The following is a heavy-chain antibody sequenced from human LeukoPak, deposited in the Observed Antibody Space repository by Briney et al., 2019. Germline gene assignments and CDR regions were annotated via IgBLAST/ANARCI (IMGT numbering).Heavy chain of an antibody. Sequence: GASVKVSCKASGGTFSSYAINWVRQAPGQGLEWMERIIPIFGTANYAQKFQGRVTITTDESTSTAYMELSSLRSEDTAVYYCARDRSLGLDYDFWSGYYHFDYWGQGTLVTVSS. CDR1: GGTFSSYA. CDR2: IIPIFGTA. CDR3: ARDRSLGLDYDFWSGYYHFDY. V-gene: IGHV1-69*05. J-gene: IGHJ4*02. D-gene: IGHD3-3*01.